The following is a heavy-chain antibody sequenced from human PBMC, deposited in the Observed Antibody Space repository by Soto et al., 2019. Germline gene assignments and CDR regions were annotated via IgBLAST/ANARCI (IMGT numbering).Heavy chain of an antibody. J-gene: IGHJ6*02. V-gene: IGHV1-69*01. CDR3: AAELGLGKLSVV. CDR1: GDTFKNCV. Sequence: QVQVVQSGVEVRRPGSSVKVSCKASGDTFKNCVISWVRQAPEQGLEWMGGIIPLFCTTDFAQRFQGRLTITTDESTTTAYMELSRLRSEDTATYYCAAELGLGKLSVVWGQGTTVIVSS. D-gene: IGHD7-27*01. CDR2: IIPLFCTT.